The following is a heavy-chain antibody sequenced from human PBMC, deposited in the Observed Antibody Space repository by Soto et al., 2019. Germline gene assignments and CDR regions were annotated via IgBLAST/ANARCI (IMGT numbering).Heavy chain of an antibody. CDR3: ARRYSGYDDAFDI. Sequence: QVQLQESGPGLVKPSETLSPTCTVSGGSINNYYWSWIRQPPGKGLEGIGYIYYSGGTNYNPSLKSRVTTSVDTSNSQFSLKLSSVTAADTAVYYCARRYSGYDDAFDIWGQGTMVTVSS. CDR1: GGSINNYY. D-gene: IGHD5-12*01. V-gene: IGHV4-59*01. J-gene: IGHJ3*02. CDR2: IYYSGGT.